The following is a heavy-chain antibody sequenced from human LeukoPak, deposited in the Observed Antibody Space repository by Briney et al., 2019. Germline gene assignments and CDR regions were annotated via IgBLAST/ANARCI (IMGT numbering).Heavy chain of an antibody. CDR1: GYTLTELS. CDR3: ATVSSAVVTATTGALFDY. D-gene: IGHD2-21*02. Sequence: GASVKVSCKVSGYTLTELSMHWVRQAPGKGPEWMGGFDPEDGETIYAQKFQGRVTMTEDTSTDTAYMELSSLRSEDTAVYYCATVSSAVVTATTGALFDYWGQGTLVTVSS. CDR2: FDPEDGET. J-gene: IGHJ4*02. V-gene: IGHV1-24*01.